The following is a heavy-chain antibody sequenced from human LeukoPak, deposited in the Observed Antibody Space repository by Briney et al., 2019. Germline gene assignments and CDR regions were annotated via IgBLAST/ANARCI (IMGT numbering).Heavy chain of an antibody. CDR1: RGTFSSYA. Sequence: SVKVSCKASRGTFSSYAISWVRQAPGQGLEWMGRIIPILGIANYAQKFQGRVTITADKSTSTAYMELSSLRSEDTAVYYCASPINHFDYWGQGTLVTVSS. V-gene: IGHV1-69*04. CDR3: ASPINHFDY. CDR2: IIPILGIA. J-gene: IGHJ4*02.